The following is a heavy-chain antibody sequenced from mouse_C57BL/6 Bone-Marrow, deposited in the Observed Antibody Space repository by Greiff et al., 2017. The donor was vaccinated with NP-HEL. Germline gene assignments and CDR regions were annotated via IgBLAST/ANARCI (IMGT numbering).Heavy chain of an antibody. CDR3: ARHGGLLDDAMDY. J-gene: IGHJ4*01. CDR1: EYEFPSHD. Sequence: EVQLQESGGGLVQPGESLKLSCESNEYEFPSHDMSWVRKTPEKRLELVAAINSDGGSTYYPDTMQRRFIISRDNTNKTLYLQMSSLRSEDTALYYCARHGGLLDDAMDYWGQGTSVTVSS. D-gene: IGHD2-3*01. V-gene: IGHV5-2*01. CDR2: INSDGGST.